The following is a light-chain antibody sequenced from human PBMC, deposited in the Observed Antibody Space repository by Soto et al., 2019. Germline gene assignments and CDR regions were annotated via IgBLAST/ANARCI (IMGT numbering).Light chain of an antibody. CDR2: DDN. Sequence: QSVLTQPPSVSAAPGQKVTISCSGSSSNIGGNSVSWYQQLPGTAPKLLIYDDNKRPSGIPDRFSGSKSGTSATLGITGFQTGDEADYCCGSWDSSLSAYVFGTGTKV. CDR3: GSWDSSLSAYV. V-gene: IGLV1-51*01. CDR1: SSNIGGNS. J-gene: IGLJ1*01.